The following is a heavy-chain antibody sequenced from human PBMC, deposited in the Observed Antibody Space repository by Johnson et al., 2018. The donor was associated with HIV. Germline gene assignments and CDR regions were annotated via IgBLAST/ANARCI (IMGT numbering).Heavy chain of an antibody. Sequence: VQLVESGGGVVQPGRSLRLSCAASGFTFSNYAMHWVRQAPGKGLEYVSAISSDGGSTYYANSVKGRFSISRDNSKNTLYLQMNSLRAEDTAIYYCAKDGMVAGSGGADAFDIWGQGTMVTVSS. D-gene: IGHD6-19*01. J-gene: IGHJ3*02. CDR2: ISSDGGST. CDR1: GFTFSNYA. CDR3: AKDGMVAGSGGADAFDI. V-gene: IGHV3-64*01.